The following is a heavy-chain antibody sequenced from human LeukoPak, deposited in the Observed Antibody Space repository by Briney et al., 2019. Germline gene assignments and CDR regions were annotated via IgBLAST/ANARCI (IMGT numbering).Heavy chain of an antibody. CDR1: GFTLSTYW. Sequence: GGSLRLSCAASGFTLSTYWMSWVRQAPGKGLEWVANIKEDGSEQYYVDSVRGRFTISRDNAKDSLYLQMNSLRAEDTAVYYCARVDRHSPDYWGQGTLVTVSS. D-gene: IGHD3-22*01. V-gene: IGHV3-7*01. CDR3: ARVDRHSPDY. CDR2: IKEDGSEQ. J-gene: IGHJ4*02.